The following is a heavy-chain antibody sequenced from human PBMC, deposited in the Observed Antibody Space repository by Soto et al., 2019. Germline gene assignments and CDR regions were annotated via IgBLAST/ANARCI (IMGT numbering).Heavy chain of an antibody. J-gene: IGHJ6*03. CDR3: AGVVVAATGGDYDYYYYMDV. CDR2: IYYSGST. Sequence: QVQLQESGPGLVKPSETLSLTCTVSGGSISSYYWSWIRQPPGKGLEWIGYIYYSGSTNYNPSLKSRVTISVDTSKNQFPLKLSSVTAADTSVYYCAGVVVAATGGDYDYYYYMDVWGKGTPVTVSS. D-gene: IGHD2-15*01. CDR1: GGSISSYY. V-gene: IGHV4-59*08.